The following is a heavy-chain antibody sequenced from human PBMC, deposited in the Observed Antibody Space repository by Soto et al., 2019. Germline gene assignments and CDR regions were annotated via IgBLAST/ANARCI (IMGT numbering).Heavy chain of an antibody. J-gene: IGHJ3*01. D-gene: IGHD3-3*01. Sequence: QDQLVQSGAEVKKPGASVKVSFKASVFTSSGISWVRQSPGQRLEWMGWISTHNGNTIYAQKFQGRVIMTMDTSTTTGYRELRSLRPDDTAVYLCAREGILGLFDAYDLWGQGPMVTVSS. CDR1: VFTSSG. V-gene: IGHV1-18*04. CDR3: AREGILGLFDAYDL. CDR2: ISTHNGNT.